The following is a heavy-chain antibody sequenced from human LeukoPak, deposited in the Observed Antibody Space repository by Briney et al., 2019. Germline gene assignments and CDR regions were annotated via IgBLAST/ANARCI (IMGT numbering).Heavy chain of an antibody. J-gene: IGHJ6*03. D-gene: IGHD3-10*01. CDR2: IIHCGST. V-gene: IGHV4-34*01. CDR3: ARGYITMVRGVIKGYYYYMDV. CDR1: GGSFSGYY. Sequence: SETLSLTCAVYGGSFSGYYWSWIRQPPGKGLEWIGEIIHCGSTNYNPSLKSRVTMSVDTSKNQFSLNLNSVTAADTAVYYCARGYITMVRGVIKGYYYYMDVWGKGTTVTVSS.